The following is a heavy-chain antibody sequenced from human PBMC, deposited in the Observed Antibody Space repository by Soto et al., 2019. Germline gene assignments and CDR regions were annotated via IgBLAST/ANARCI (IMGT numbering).Heavy chain of an antibody. V-gene: IGHV4-39*02. CDR3: ARRAKYSSGFMAQ. D-gene: IGHD5-18*01. Sequence: QLQLQESGPGLVKPSETLSLTCTVSGASVITSSSYWGWIRQPPGKGLEWIGRIYYSGTTYSNPSLKTRVTIPVDKSTNHSALRLSSVTAAHTAVFYCARRAKYSSGFMAQWGQGILDTVSS. CDR1: GASVITSSSY. J-gene: IGHJ4*02. CDR2: IYYSGTT.